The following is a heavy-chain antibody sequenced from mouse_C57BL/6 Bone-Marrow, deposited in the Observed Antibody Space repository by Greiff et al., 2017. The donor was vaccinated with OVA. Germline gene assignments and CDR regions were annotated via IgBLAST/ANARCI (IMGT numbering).Heavy chain of an antibody. V-gene: IGHV1-81*01. Sequence: VQLKESGAELARPGASVKLSCKASGYTFTSYGISWVKQRTGQGLEWIGEIYPRSGNTYYNEKFKGKATLTADKSSSTAYMELRSLTSEDSAVYFCARRFYSNWFAYWGQGTLVTVSA. D-gene: IGHD2-5*01. CDR1: GYTFTSYG. CDR2: IYPRSGNT. CDR3: ARRFYSNWFAY. J-gene: IGHJ3*01.